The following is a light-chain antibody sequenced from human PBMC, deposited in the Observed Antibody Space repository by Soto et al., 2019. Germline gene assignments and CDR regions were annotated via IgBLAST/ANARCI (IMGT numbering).Light chain of an antibody. CDR1: QSVSSY. CDR3: QQGFT. CDR2: DAS. Sequence: EIVLTQSPATLSLSPGERATLSCRASQSVSSYLAWYQQKPGQAPRLLIYDASNRATGILARFSGSGSGTDFTLTISSLEPEDFAVYYCQQGFTFGPGTKVDIK. J-gene: IGKJ3*01. V-gene: IGKV3-11*01.